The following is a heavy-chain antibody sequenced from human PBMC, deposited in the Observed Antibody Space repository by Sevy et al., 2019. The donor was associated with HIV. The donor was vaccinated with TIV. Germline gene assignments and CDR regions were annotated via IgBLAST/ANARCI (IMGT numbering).Heavy chain of an antibody. V-gene: IGHV1-18*01. D-gene: IGHD5-18*01. CDR2: ISAYNGNT. CDR1: GYTFTSYG. CDR3: AREVGYSYGYFGAFDI. Sequence: APVKVSCKASGYTFTSYGISWVRQAPGQGLEWMGWISAYNGNTNYAQKLQGRVTMTTDTSTSTAYMELRSLRSDDTAVYYCAREVGYSYGYFGAFDIWGQGTMVTVSS. J-gene: IGHJ3*02.